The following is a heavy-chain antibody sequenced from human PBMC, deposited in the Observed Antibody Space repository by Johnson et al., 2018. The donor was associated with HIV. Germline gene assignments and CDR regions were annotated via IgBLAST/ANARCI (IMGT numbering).Heavy chain of an antibody. D-gene: IGHD3-10*02. CDR1: GFTFSDYY. V-gene: IGHV3-11*04. Sequence: QVQLVESGGGVVRPGGSLRLSCEASGFTFSDYYMSWIRQAPGKGLEWVSYISSSGSTIYYADSVKGRFTISRDNAKNSLYLQVNSLRAEDTAVYYCARSYARWDDVFDIWGQGTMVTVSS. J-gene: IGHJ3*02. CDR2: ISSSGSTI. CDR3: ARSYARWDDVFDI.